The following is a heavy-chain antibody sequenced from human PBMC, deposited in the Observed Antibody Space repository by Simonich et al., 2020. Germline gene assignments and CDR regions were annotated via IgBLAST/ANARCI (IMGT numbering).Heavy chain of an antibody. Sequence: QVQLVQSGAEVKKPGASVKVSCKASGYTFTGYYMHWVRQAPGQGHEWMGWNNPNSRSTNYAQKLQGRVTMTRDTSISTAYMELSRLRSDDTAVYYCARARLYSSSHAFDIWGQGTMVTVSS. CDR2: NNPNSRST. CDR3: ARARLYSSSHAFDI. CDR1: GYTFTGYY. V-gene: IGHV1-2*02. D-gene: IGHD6-6*01. J-gene: IGHJ3*02.